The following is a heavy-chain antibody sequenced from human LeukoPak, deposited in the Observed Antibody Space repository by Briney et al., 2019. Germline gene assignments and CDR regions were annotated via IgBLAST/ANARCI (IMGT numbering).Heavy chain of an antibody. D-gene: IGHD3-10*01. J-gene: IGHJ4*02. V-gene: IGHV5-51*01. CDR1: GYSFTSYW. CDR2: IYPGDSDT. Sequence: GESLKISCKSSGYSFTSYWIGWVRQMPGKGLEWMGIIYPGDSDTRYSPSFQGQVTISADKSISTAYLQWSSLKASDTAMYYCARRRYYGSGSYAPFDYWGQGTLVTVSS. CDR3: ARRRYYGSGSYAPFDY.